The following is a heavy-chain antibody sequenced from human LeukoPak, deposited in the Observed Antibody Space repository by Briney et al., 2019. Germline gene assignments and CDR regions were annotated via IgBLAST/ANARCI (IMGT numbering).Heavy chain of an antibody. V-gene: IGHV3-30*02. J-gene: IGHJ4*02. CDR3: AKVGGGYQLLYGYFDY. D-gene: IGHD2-2*02. CDR1: GFTFSSYG. Sequence: GGSLRLSCAASGFTFSSYGMHWVRQAPGKGLEWVAFIRYDGSNKYYADSVRGRFTISRDNSKNTLYLQMNSLRAEDTAVYYCAKVGGGYQLLYGYFDYWGQGTLVTVSS. CDR2: IRYDGSNK.